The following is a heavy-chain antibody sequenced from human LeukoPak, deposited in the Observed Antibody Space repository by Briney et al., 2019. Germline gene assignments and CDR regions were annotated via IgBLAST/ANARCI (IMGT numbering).Heavy chain of an antibody. D-gene: IGHD4-17*01. V-gene: IGHV3-23*01. CDR1: RFPFSTYT. CDR2: ISESGGST. Sequence: GGSLRLSCIASRFPFSTYTMTWVRQAAGKGPEWVSSISESGGSTYYADSVKGRFTISRENSMNTLYLQMNSLRAEDTAVYYCAKAPRVTTGYWGQGTLVTVSS. J-gene: IGHJ4*02. CDR3: AKAPRVTTGY.